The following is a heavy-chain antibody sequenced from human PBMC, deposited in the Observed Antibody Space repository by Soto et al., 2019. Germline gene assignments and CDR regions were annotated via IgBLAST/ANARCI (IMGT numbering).Heavy chain of an antibody. J-gene: IGHJ5*02. CDR2: IYYSGST. CDR3: AILLEEYSSSWFDP. V-gene: IGHV4-39*01. CDR1: GGSISSSSYY. D-gene: IGHD6-13*01. Sequence: SETLSLTCTVYGGSISSSSYYWCWILHPPGKGLEWIGSIYYSGSTYYNPSLKSRVTISVDTSKNQFSLKLSSVTAADTAVYYCAILLEEYSSSWFDPWGQGTLVTVYS.